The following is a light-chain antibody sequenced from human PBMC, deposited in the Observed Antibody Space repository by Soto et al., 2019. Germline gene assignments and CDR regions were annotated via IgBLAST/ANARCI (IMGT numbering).Light chain of an antibody. CDR1: QSISSY. J-gene: IGKJ2*01. CDR2: ATS. Sequence: DIQMTQSPSSLSASVGDRVTITCRASQSISSYLNWYQQKPGKAPKLLIYATSSLQGGVPSRFSGSGSGTDFTLTISSLQPEDFATYYCQQSYSIPLYTFGQGTKLEIK. V-gene: IGKV1-39*01. CDR3: QQSYSIPLYT.